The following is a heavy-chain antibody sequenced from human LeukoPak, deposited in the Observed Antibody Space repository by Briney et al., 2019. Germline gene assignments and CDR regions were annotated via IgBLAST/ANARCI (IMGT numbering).Heavy chain of an antibody. CDR2: IIPIFGTA. Sequence: SVKVSCKASGGTFSSYAISWVRQAPGQGLEWMGRIIPIFGTANYAQKFQGRVTITTDESTSTAYMELSSLRSEDTAVYYCARDRRGYSGYDLNFYYYMDVWGKGTTVTVS. CDR3: ARDRRGYSGYDLNFYYYMDV. J-gene: IGHJ6*03. CDR1: GGTFSSYA. V-gene: IGHV1-69*05. D-gene: IGHD5-12*01.